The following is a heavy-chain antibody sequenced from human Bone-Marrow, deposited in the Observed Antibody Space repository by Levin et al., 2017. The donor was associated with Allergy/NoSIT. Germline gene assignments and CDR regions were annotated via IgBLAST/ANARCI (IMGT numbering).Heavy chain of an antibody. CDR3: ARAQLSQYQLLYEDGMDV. Sequence: GGSLRLSCAASGFTFSDYYMSWIRQAPGKGLEWVSYISSSGSTIYYADSVKGRFTISRDNAKNSLYLQMNSLRAEDTAVYYCARAQLSQYQLLYEDGMDVWGQGTTVTVSS. J-gene: IGHJ6*02. V-gene: IGHV3-11*01. D-gene: IGHD2-2*02. CDR2: ISSSGSTI. CDR1: GFTFSDYY.